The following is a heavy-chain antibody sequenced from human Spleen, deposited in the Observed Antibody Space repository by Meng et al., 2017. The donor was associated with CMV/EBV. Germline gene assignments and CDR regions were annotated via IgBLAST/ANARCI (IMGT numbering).Heavy chain of an antibody. CDR2: INTGGSTT. V-gene: IGHV3-74*01. CDR3: AKGVGTTEGGFDY. CDR1: GFTFSSYS. Sequence: GGSLRLSCAASGFTFSSYSMNWVRQAPGKGLEWVSRINTGGSTTNYADSVKGRFTISRDNAKNTLYLQMNSLRAEDAAVYYCAKGVGTTEGGFDYWGRGTLVTVSS. J-gene: IGHJ4*02. D-gene: IGHD1-26*01.